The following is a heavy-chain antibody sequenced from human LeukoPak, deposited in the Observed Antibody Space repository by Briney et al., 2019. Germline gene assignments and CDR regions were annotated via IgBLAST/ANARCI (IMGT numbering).Heavy chain of an antibody. D-gene: IGHD5-24*01. CDR3: ARERVEMATIIDY. J-gene: IGHJ4*02. CDR2: IYYSGST. Sequence: PSETLCLTCTVSGGSISSYYWSWIRQPPGKGLEWIGYIYYSGSTNYNPSLKSRVTISVDTSKNQFSLKLSSVTAADTAVYYCARERVEMATIIDYWGQGTLVTVSS. CDR1: GGSISSYY. V-gene: IGHV4-59*01.